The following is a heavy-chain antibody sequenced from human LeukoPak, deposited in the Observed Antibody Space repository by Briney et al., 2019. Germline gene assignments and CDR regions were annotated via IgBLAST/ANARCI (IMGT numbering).Heavy chain of an antibody. D-gene: IGHD1-26*01. Sequence: GGSLRLSCAASGFTFRSYGMHWVRQAPGKGLEWVAFTRYDGNNKYYADSVKGRFTISRDNSKNTVYLQMNSLRAEDTAVYYCARVKWELLILDIWGQGTMVTVSS. J-gene: IGHJ3*02. CDR2: TRYDGNNK. V-gene: IGHV3-30*02. CDR1: GFTFRSYG. CDR3: ARVKWELLILDI.